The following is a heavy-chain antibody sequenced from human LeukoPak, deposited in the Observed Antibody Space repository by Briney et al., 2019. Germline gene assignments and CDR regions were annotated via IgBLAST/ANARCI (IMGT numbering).Heavy chain of an antibody. D-gene: IGHD3-22*01. Sequence: GGSLRLSCAASGFTVSSNYMSWVRQAPGKELEWVSVIYSGGSTYYADSVKGRFTISRHNSKNTLYLQMNSLRAEDTAVYYCAREDRDDSSGYFWFDPWGQGTLVTVSS. CDR1: GFTVSSNY. J-gene: IGHJ5*02. CDR3: AREDRDDSSGYFWFDP. CDR2: IYSGGST. V-gene: IGHV3-53*04.